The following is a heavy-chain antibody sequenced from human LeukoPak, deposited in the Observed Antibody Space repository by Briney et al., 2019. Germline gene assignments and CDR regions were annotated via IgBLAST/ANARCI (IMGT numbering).Heavy chain of an antibody. Sequence: ASVKVSCKASGYTFTSYGISWVRQAPGQGLEWMGWISAYNGNTNYAQKLQGRVTMTTDTSTSTAYMELRSLRSDDTAVYYCARGGDVDTAMGAYYYYGMDVWGQGTPVTVSS. CDR3: ARGGDVDTAMGAYYYYGMDV. D-gene: IGHD5-18*01. V-gene: IGHV1-18*04. CDR2: ISAYNGNT. J-gene: IGHJ6*02. CDR1: GYTFTSYG.